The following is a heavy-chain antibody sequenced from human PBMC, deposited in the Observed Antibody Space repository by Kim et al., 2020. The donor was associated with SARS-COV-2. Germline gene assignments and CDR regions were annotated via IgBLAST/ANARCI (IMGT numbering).Heavy chain of an antibody. CDR2: ITSSGTTI. D-gene: IGHD1-1*01. J-gene: IGHJ5*02. V-gene: IGHV3-48*03. CDR3: ASRTAWDWFDP. CDR1: GFTFSSHE. Sequence: GGSLRLSCAASGFTFSSHEMNWVRQAPGKGLEWVSYITSSGTTIYYAESVKGRFTVSRDNAKNSLYLQMNSLRAEDTGVYYCASRTAWDWFDPWGQGTLVTVSS.